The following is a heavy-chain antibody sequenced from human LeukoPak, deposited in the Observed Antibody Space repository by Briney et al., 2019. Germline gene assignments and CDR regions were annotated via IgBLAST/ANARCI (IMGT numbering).Heavy chain of an antibody. J-gene: IGHJ3*02. CDR1: GFTFSSYS. Sequence: GGSLRLSCVASGFTFSSYSMNWVRQVRQAPGKGLEWVSYISSSSSTIYYADSVKGRFTISRDNAKNSLYLQMNSLRAEDTAVYYCVRDFNSYAFDIWGQGTMVTVSS. CDR3: VRDFNSYAFDI. D-gene: IGHD2/OR15-2a*01. V-gene: IGHV3-48*01. CDR2: ISSSSSTI.